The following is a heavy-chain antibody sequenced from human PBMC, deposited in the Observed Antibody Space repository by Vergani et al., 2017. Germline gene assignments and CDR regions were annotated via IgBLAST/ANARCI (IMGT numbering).Heavy chain of an antibody. CDR1: GFTFSSYG. CDR3: AKDXGGWFGELFLLMDV. Sequence: QVQLVESGGGVVQPGRSLRLSCAASGFTFSSYGMHWVRQAPGKGLEWVAVISYDGSNKYYADSVKGRFTISRDNSKNTLYLQMNSLRAEDTAVYYCAKDXGGWFGELFLLMDVWGEGTTVTVSS. D-gene: IGHD3-10*01. V-gene: IGHV3-30*18. CDR2: ISYDGSNK. J-gene: IGHJ6*03.